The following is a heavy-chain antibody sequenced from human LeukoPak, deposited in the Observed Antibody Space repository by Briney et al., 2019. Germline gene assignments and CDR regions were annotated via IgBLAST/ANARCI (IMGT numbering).Heavy chain of an antibody. CDR1: GGTFSSYA. CDR3: ARDSSGWYRWFDL. J-gene: IGHJ5*02. CDR2: IIPIFGTA. D-gene: IGHD6-19*01. V-gene: IGHV1-69*13. Sequence: EASVKVSCKASGGTFSSYAISWVRQAPGQGLEWRGGIIPIFGTANYAQKFQGGVTITADESTSTPYMELSSLTSEDTAVYSCARDSSGWYRWFDLWGQGTLVTVSS.